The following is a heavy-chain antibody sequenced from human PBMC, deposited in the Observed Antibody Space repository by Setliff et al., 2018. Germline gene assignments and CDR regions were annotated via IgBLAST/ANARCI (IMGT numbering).Heavy chain of an antibody. V-gene: IGHV1-18*01. J-gene: IGHJ4*02. CDR2: ISTYNGDT. Sequence: ASVKVSCKASGYTFTSYGISWVRQAPGQGLEWMGWISTYNGDTDYAQKLQDRLTMTTDTSTSTVYMELRSLRSDDTAVYYCARDFWAYCGGDCSVFAYWGQGTLVTVAS. CDR3: ARDFWAYCGGDCSVFAY. D-gene: IGHD2-21*02. CDR1: GYTFTSYG.